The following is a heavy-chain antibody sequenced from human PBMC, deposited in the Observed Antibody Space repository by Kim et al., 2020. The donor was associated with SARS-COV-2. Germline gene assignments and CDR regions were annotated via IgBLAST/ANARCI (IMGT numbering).Heavy chain of an antibody. CDR1: GGSISSGGYY. V-gene: IGHV4-31*03. CDR2: IYYSGST. CDR3: ARGQITGTTGNWFDP. Sequence: SETLSLTCTVSGGSISSGGYYWSWIRQHPGKGLEWIGYIYYSGSTYYNPSLKSRVTISVDTSKNQFSLKLSSVTAADTAVYYCARGQITGTTGNWFDPWGQGSLVTVSS. D-gene: IGHD1-7*01. J-gene: IGHJ5*02.